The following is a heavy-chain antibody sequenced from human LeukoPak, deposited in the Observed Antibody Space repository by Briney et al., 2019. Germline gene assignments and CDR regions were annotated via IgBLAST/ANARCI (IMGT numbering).Heavy chain of an antibody. D-gene: IGHD2-15*01. Sequence: GGSLRLSCAASGFTFSNAWMNWVRQAPGKGLEWVGRIKRETDGGTTDYAAPVKGRFTISRDDSKNTLYLQMNSLKTEDTAVYYCTTMGCSAGSCYSDYWGQGTLVTVSS. V-gene: IGHV3-15*01. CDR2: IKRETDGGTT. CDR1: GFTFSNAW. CDR3: TTMGCSAGSCYSDY. J-gene: IGHJ4*02.